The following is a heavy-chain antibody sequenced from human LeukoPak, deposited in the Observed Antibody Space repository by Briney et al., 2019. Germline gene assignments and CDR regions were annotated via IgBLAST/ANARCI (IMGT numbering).Heavy chain of an antibody. CDR2: IYHSGST. D-gene: IGHD3-10*01. Sequence: SETLSLTCTVSGGSISSYYWSWIRQPPGKGLEWIGYIYHSGSTYYNPSLKSRVTISVDKSKNQFSLKLSSVTAADTAVYYCARAEITMASLDYWGQGTLVTVSS. CDR3: ARAEITMASLDY. CDR1: GGSISSYY. J-gene: IGHJ4*02. V-gene: IGHV4-59*12.